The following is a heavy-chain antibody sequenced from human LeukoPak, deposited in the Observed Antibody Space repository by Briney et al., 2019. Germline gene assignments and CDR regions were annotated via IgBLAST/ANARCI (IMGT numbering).Heavy chain of an antibody. Sequence: GGSLRLSCAASGFTFSSYWMSWVRQAPGKGLEWVSVISGTGKNTYYADSVKGRFTISRDNAKNTLYLEMNSLRAEDTAVYYCARVKSYWGDFDYWGQGTLVTVSS. D-gene: IGHD1-26*01. CDR2: ISGTGKNT. J-gene: IGHJ4*02. V-gene: IGHV3-74*01. CDR3: ARVKSYWGDFDY. CDR1: GFTFSSYW.